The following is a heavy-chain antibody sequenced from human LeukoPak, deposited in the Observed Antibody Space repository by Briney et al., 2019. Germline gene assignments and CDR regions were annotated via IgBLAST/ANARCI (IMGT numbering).Heavy chain of an antibody. V-gene: IGHV3-23*01. J-gene: IGHJ1*01. D-gene: IGHD3-9*01. CDR3: AKDYDILTGYYSSQYFQH. Sequence: GGSLRLSCAASGFTFSSYAMSWVRQAPGKGLEWVSAISGSGGSTYYADSVKGRFTISRDNSKNTLYLQMNSLRAEDTAVYYCAKDYDILTGYYSSQYFQHWGQGTLVTVSS. CDR1: GFTFSSYA. CDR2: ISGSGGST.